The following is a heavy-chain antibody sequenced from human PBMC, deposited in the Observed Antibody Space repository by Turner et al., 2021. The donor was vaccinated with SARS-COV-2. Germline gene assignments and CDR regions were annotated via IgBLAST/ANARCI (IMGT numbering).Heavy chain of an antibody. CDR1: GYTLIELS. Sequence: QVHLVQSGAEVQMPGASVKFSCTVSGYTLIELSMHWVRQAPGKGLEWMGGFDPEDAETIYAQKFQGRVTMTEDTYTDTAYMELSSLRTEDTAVYYCASSFSVRGVKGDFDYWGQGTLVTVSS. D-gene: IGHD3-10*01. V-gene: IGHV1-24*01. CDR2: FDPEDAET. J-gene: IGHJ4*02. CDR3: ASSFSVRGVKGDFDY.